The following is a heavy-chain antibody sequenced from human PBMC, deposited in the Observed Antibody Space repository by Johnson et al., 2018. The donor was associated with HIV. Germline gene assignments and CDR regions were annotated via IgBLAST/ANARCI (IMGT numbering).Heavy chain of an antibody. Sequence: MQLVESGGGVVRPGGSLRLSCAASGFTFDDYGMSWVRQAPGKGLEWVSVIFSVGDVYYADSVKGRFTISRDNSKNMVYLQMNSLRAEDTAVYYCARERIGYSSSGDAFDIWGQGTMVTVSS. D-gene: IGHD6-13*01. CDR3: ARERIGYSSSGDAFDI. CDR1: GFTFDDYG. V-gene: IGHV3-66*01. CDR2: IFSVGDV. J-gene: IGHJ3*02.